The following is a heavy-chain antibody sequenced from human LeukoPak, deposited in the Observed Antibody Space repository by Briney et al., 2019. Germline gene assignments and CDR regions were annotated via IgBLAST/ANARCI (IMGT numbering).Heavy chain of an antibody. CDR3: ARGRYYGMDV. J-gene: IGHJ6*02. CDR1: GFTFSTFW. V-gene: IGHV3-74*03. Sequence: GGSLRRSCAASGFTFSTFWMHWVRHAPGKGLVWVSGINSDGSSTTYADSVKGRFTISRDNAKNTLYLQMNNLRAEDTAVYYCARGRYYGMDVWGQGTTVTVSS. CDR2: INSDGSST.